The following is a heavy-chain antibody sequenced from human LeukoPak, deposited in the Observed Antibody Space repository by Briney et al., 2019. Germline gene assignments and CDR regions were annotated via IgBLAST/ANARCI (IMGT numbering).Heavy chain of an antibody. V-gene: IGHV3-9*01. Sequence: GGSLRLSCAASGFTFDDYAMHWVRQAPGKGLEWVSGISWNSGSKGYADSVKGRFTISRDNAKNSLYLQMNSLRAEDTAVYYCARAGGWGYSSSSGYYFDYWGQGTLVTVSS. CDR2: ISWNSGSK. J-gene: IGHJ4*02. CDR1: GFTFDDYA. D-gene: IGHD6-6*01. CDR3: ARAGGWGYSSSSGYYFDY.